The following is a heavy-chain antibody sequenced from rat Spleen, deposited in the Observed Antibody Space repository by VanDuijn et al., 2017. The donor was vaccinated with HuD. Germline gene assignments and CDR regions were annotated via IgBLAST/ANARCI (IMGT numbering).Heavy chain of an antibody. D-gene: IGHD1-1*01. CDR1: GFTFSDYN. CDR3: ARPYYSGDYWYFDF. V-gene: IGHV5-22*01. CDR2: ISYEGSST. Sequence: EVQLVESGGGLVQPGRSLKLSCAASGFTFSDYNMAWVRQAPKKGLEWVATISYEGSSTYYGDSEKGRFTISRDNAKSTLYLQMNSLRSEDTATYYCARPYYSGDYWYFDFWGPGTMVTVSS. J-gene: IGHJ1*01.